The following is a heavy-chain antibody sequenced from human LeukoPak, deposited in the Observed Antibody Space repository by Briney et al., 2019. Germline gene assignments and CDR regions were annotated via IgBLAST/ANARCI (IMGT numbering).Heavy chain of an antibody. V-gene: IGHV3-30*02. CDR3: AKDLGMGTRIDF. CDR2: IRYDGSNK. J-gene: IGHJ4*02. D-gene: IGHD5-24*01. Sequence: GGSLRLSCAASGFTFSSFGMHWVRQAPGKGLEWVAFIRYDGSNKCYTDSVKGRFTISRDNSKNTLSLQMNSLRPEDTAVYYCAKDLGMGTRIDFRGQGTLVTVSS. CDR1: GFTFSSFG.